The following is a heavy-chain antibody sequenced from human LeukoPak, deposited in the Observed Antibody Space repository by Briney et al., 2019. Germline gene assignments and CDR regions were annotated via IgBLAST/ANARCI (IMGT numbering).Heavy chain of an antibody. V-gene: IGHV3-74*01. Sequence: GGSLRLSCVASGFTFSSNWMHWVRQAPGKGLVWVSRINEDGRTTNYADSVKGRFTISRDNAKNSLYLQMNSLRAEDTAVYYCAREGESSSWPAAYFDYWGQGTLVTVSS. D-gene: IGHD6-13*01. CDR2: INEDGRTT. J-gene: IGHJ4*02. CDR1: GFTFSSNW. CDR3: AREGESSSWPAAYFDY.